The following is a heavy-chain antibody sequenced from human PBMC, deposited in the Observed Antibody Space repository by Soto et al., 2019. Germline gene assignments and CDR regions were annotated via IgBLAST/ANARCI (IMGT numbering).Heavy chain of an antibody. CDR1: GGSISSGDYY. Sequence: SETLSLTCTVSGGSISSGDYYWSWIRQPPGKGLEWVGYIYYSGSTYYNPSLKSRVTISVDTSKNQFSLKLSSVTAADTAVYYCARGGRDIVVVPAAYYRYWGQGTLVTVSS. J-gene: IGHJ4*02. CDR3: ARGGRDIVVVPAAYYRY. D-gene: IGHD2-2*01. V-gene: IGHV4-30-4*01. CDR2: IYYSGST.